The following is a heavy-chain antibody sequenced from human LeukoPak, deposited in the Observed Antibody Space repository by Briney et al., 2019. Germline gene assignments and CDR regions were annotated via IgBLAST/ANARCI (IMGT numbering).Heavy chain of an antibody. V-gene: IGHV1-69*13. CDR2: IIPIFDTA. CDR3: ARGPSYYYGSGSYYNIWFDP. Sequence: SVKVSCKASGGTFSSYAISWVRQAPGQGLEWMGGIIPIFDTANYAQKFQGRVTITADESTSTAYMELSSLRSEDTAVYYCARGPSYYYGSGSYYNIWFDPWGQGTLVTVSS. D-gene: IGHD3-10*01. CDR1: GGTFSSYA. J-gene: IGHJ5*02.